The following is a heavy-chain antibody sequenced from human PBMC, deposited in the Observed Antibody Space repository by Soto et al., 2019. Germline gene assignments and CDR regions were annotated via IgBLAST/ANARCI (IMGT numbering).Heavy chain of an antibody. V-gene: IGHV5-10-1*01. Sequence: GESLKISCKGSGYSFTSYWISWVRQMPGKGLEWMGRIDPSDSYTNCSPSFQGHVTISRDNAKNTLYLQMNSLRAEDTAVYYCARAFGQVYGSGSFDYGMDVWGQGTTVTVSS. J-gene: IGHJ6*02. CDR3: ARAFGQVYGSGSFDYGMDV. CDR2: IDPSDSYT. D-gene: IGHD3-10*01. CDR1: GYSFTSYW.